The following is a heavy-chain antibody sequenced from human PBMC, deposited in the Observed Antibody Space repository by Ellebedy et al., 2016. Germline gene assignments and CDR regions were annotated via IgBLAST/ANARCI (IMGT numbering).Heavy chain of an antibody. CDR1: GGSISTNNFY. J-gene: IGHJ4*02. CDR2: IYYSGST. V-gene: IGHV4-39*01. Sequence: SETLSLTCTVSGGSISTNNFYWGWIRQPPGGGLEWIGCIYYSGSTYYNPSLKSRLTISVDTSKNQFSLKLSSVTAADTAVYYCARQLGIAVAGGYWGQGTLVSVSS. CDR3: ARQLGIAVAGGY. D-gene: IGHD6-19*01.